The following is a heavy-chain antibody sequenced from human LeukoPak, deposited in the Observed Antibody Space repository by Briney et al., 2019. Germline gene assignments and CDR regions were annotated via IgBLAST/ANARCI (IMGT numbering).Heavy chain of an antibody. Sequence: ASVKVSCKASGFTFTSSAMQWVRQARGQRLEWIGWIVVGSGNTNYAQKFQERVTLTRDTSITTAYMELTSLRSDDTALYYCARAPMGAAPLYWGQGTLVTVSS. D-gene: IGHD6-6*01. CDR3: ARAPMGAAPLY. CDR2: IVVGSGNT. CDR1: GFTFTSSA. V-gene: IGHV1-58*02. J-gene: IGHJ4*02.